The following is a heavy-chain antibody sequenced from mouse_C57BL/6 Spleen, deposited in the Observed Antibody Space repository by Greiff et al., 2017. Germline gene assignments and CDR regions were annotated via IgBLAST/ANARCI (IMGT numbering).Heavy chain of an antibody. V-gene: IGHV1-76*01. CDR2: IYPGSGNT. D-gene: IGHD1-1*01. Sequence: VQLQQSGAELVRPGASVKLSCKASGYTFTDYYINWVKQRPGQGLEWIARIYPGSGNTYYNEKFKGKATLTAEKSSSTAYMQLSSLTSEDSAVYFCARDYGSREAYAMDYWGQGTSVTVSS. J-gene: IGHJ4*01. CDR1: GYTFTDYY. CDR3: ARDYGSREAYAMDY.